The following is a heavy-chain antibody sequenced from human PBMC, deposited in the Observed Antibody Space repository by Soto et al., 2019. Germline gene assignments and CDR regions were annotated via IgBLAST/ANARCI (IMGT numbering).Heavy chain of an antibody. Sequence: QLQLQESGPGLVKPSETLSLTCTVSGGSISSSSYYWGWIRQPPGKGLEWIGSIYYSGSTYYNPSLKSRVTISVDTFKNQFSLKLSSVTAADTAVYYCAREELSQGRKRWLQLWGQGTLVTVSS. J-gene: IGHJ4*02. V-gene: IGHV4-39*02. D-gene: IGHD5-12*01. CDR2: IYYSGST. CDR3: AREELSQGRKRWLQL. CDR1: GGSISSSSYY.